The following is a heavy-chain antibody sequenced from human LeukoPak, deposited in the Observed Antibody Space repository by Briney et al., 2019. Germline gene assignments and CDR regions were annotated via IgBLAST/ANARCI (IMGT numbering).Heavy chain of an antibody. CDR1: GFTFSSYS. Sequence: GGSLRLSRAASGFTFSSYSMNWVRQAPGKGLGWVSYISSSSSTIYYADTVKGRFTISRDNAKNSLYLQMSSLRAEDTAVYYCARGTSPFGVVDYWGQGTLVTVSS. D-gene: IGHD3-3*01. CDR2: ISSSSSTI. CDR3: ARGTSPFGVVDY. J-gene: IGHJ4*02. V-gene: IGHV3-48*04.